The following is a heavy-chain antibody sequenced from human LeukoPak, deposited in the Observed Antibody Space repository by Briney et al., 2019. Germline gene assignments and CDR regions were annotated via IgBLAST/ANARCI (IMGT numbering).Heavy chain of an antibody. CDR1: GFTFSNAW. V-gene: IGHV3-15*01. CDR3: AKDGGTYPYFLDV. Sequence: PGGSLRLSCAASGFTFSNAWMSWVRQAPGKGLEWVGRIKSKTDGGTTDYAAPVKGRFTISRDDSKNTLYLQMNSLRAEDTAIYICAKDGGTYPYFLDVWGKGTTVIVSS. D-gene: IGHD1-26*01. CDR2: IKSKTDGGTT. J-gene: IGHJ6*03.